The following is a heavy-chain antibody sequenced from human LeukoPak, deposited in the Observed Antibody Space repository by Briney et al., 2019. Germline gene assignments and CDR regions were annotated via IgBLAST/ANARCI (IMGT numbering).Heavy chain of an antibody. V-gene: IGHV3-21*01. CDR1: GFTFSSYS. Sequence: GGSLRLSCAASGFTFSSYSMNWVRQAPGKGLEWVSSISSSSSYIYYADSVKGRFTISRDNARNSLYLQMNSLRAEDTAVYYCARDRGKGQQLVVDYWGQGTLVTVSS. J-gene: IGHJ4*02. CDR2: ISSSSSYI. D-gene: IGHD6-13*01. CDR3: ARDRGKGQQLVVDY.